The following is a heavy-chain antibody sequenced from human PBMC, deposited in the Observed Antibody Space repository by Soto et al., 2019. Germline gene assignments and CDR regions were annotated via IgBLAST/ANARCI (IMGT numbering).Heavy chain of an antibody. J-gene: IGHJ4*02. D-gene: IGHD1-26*01. CDR2: LSAYNGNT. Sequence: QIHLVQSGAEVKEPGASVKVSCKASGYTFTSYAISWVRQAPGQGLEWMGWLSAYNGNTNYAQTLQGRVTVTTDTSTDTAYMELRSLRSDDTAVYYCATVVGAVPYWGQGTRVTVSS. CDR1: GYTFTSYA. V-gene: IGHV1-18*01. CDR3: ATVVGAVPY.